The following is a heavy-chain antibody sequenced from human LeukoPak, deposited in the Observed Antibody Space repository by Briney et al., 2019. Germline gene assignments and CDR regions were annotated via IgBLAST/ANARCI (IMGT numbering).Heavy chain of an antibody. CDR3: ARDVGSIAARPGYYYGMDV. V-gene: IGHV4-61*02. Sequence: SETLSLTCIVSGASISNSSYYWSWIRQPAGKGLEWIGRIYTSGSTNYNPSLKSRVTMSVDTSKNQFSLKLSSVTAADTAVYYCARDVGSIAARPGYYYGMDVWGQGTTVTVSS. J-gene: IGHJ6*02. CDR1: GASISNSSYY. CDR2: IYTSGST. D-gene: IGHD6-6*01.